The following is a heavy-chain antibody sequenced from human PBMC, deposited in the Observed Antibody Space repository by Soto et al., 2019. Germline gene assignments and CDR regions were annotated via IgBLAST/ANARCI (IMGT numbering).Heavy chain of an antibody. Sequence: GGSLRLSSAASGFSFSSYWMSWVRQAPGKGLEWVANIKQDGSEKYYVDSVKGRFTISRNNAKNSLYLQMNSLRAEDTAVYYCASHYYDSSGYYLSHDYWGQGTLVTVSS. D-gene: IGHD3-22*01. J-gene: IGHJ4*02. CDR2: IKQDGSEK. CDR1: GFSFSSYW. V-gene: IGHV3-7*05. CDR3: ASHYYDSSGYYLSHDY.